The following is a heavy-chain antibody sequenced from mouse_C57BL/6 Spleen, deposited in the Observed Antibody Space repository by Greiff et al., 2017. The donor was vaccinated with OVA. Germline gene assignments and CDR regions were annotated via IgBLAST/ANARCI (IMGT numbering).Heavy chain of an antibody. J-gene: IGHJ3*01. CDR1: GYSITSGYY. CDR3: AHYYGSSYEGFAY. CDR2: ISYDGSN. Sequence: EVQLQQSGPGLVKPSQSLSLTCSVTGYSITSGYYWNWIRQFPGNKLEWMGYISYDGSNNYNPSLKNRISITRDTSKNQFFLKLNSVTTEDTATYYCAHYYGSSYEGFAYWGQGTLVTVSA. D-gene: IGHD1-1*01. V-gene: IGHV3-6*01.